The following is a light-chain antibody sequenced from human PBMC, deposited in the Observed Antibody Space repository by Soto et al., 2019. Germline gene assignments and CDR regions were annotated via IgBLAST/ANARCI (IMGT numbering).Light chain of an antibody. CDR1: QSLLHSNGYNY. CDR2: LGS. V-gene: IGKV2-28*01. CDR3: LQVLQTPPT. Sequence: DIVMTQSPLSLPVTPGEPASISCRSSQSLLHSNGYNYLDWYLQKPGQSPQLLIYLGSNRASGVPDRFSGSGSGTDFTLKISRVEAEDVGVYYCLQVLQTPPTFGQGIRLEIK. J-gene: IGKJ5*01.